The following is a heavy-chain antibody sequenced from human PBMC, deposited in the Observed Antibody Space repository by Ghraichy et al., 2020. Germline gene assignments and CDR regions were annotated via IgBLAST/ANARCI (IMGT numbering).Heavy chain of an antibody. D-gene: IGHD6-19*01. CDR2: TYYRSKWYN. CDR3: ARDGENSGWYDSGSYYYCGMDV. J-gene: IGHJ6*02. V-gene: IGHV6-1*01. Sequence: SQTLSLTCAISGDSVSSNSAAWNWIRQSPSRGLEWLGRTYYRSKWYNDYAVSVKSRITINPDTSKNQFSLQLHSVTPEDTAVYYCARDGENSGWYDSGSYYYCGMDVCGQGPTVTVYS. CDR1: GDSVSSNSAA.